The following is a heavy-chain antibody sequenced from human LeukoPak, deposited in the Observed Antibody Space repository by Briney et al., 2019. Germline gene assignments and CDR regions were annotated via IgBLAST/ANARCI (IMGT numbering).Heavy chain of an antibody. CDR3: ARDILTGPGAFDI. J-gene: IGHJ3*02. CDR1: GFTFSSYG. CDR2: IRYDGSNK. D-gene: IGHD3-9*01. Sequence: PGGSLRLSCAASGFTFSSYGMHWVRQAPGKGLEWVAFIRYDGSNKYYADSVKGRFTISRDNSKNTLYLQMYSLRAEDTAVYYCARDILTGPGAFDIWGQGTMVTVSS. V-gene: IGHV3-30*02.